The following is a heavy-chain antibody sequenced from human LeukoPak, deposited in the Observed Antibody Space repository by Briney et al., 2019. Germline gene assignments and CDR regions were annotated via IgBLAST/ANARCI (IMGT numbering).Heavy chain of an antibody. CDR3: ARVDGDAHWFEP. J-gene: IGHJ5*02. V-gene: IGHV3-7*05. Sequence: GSLRLSCAASGFTFSSYWMSWVRQAPGKGLEWLANIKQDGRDKYYVDSVKGRFTISRDNAKNSLYLQMNSLRAEDTAVYYCARVDGDAHWFEPWGQGNLVTVSS. CDR1: GFTFSSYW. D-gene: IGHD3/OR15-3a*01. CDR2: IKQDGRDK.